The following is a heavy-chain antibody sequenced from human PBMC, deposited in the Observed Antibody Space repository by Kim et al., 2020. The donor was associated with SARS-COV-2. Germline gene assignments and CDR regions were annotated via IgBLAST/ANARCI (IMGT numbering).Heavy chain of an antibody. CDR1: GFTFGSYA. CDR2: IGGSGGSR. J-gene: IGHJ3*02. V-gene: IGHV3-23*01. CDR3: AKIPTISGVVTSRGAFD. D-gene: IGHD3-3*01. Sequence: GGSLRLSCAASGFTFGSYAMSWVRQAPGKGLEWVSAIGGSGGSRYYAYSVKGRFTISRDNAKNTLNLQMNSQRAEDAAVDYCAKIPTISGVVTSRGAFD.